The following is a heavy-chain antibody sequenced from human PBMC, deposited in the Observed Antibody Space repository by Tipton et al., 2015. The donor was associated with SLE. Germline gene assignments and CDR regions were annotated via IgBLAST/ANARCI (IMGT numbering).Heavy chain of an antibody. CDR2: INHSGST. D-gene: IGHD6-13*01. CDR1: GDSISSSTYY. V-gene: IGHV4-39*07. J-gene: IGHJ4*02. Sequence: TLSLTCIVSGDSISSSTYYWGWIRQPPGKGLEWIGEINHSGSTNYNPSLKSRVTISVDTAKNQFSLKLSSVTAADTAVYYCARGGIASRPEGFDYWGQGTLVTVSA. CDR3: ARGGIASRPEGFDY.